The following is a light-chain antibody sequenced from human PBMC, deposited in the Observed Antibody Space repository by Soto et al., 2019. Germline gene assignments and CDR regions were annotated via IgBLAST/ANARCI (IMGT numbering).Light chain of an antibody. CDR3: CSYAGSSTPYV. V-gene: IGLV2-23*01. CDR1: SSDVGRYNL. J-gene: IGLJ1*01. Sequence: QYALTQPASVSGSPGQSITISCTGTSSDVGRYNLVSWYRQHPGKAPKLMIYEGSKRPSGVSNRFSGSKSGNTASLTISGLQAEDEADYYCCSYAGSSTPYVFGTGTKVTV. CDR2: EGS.